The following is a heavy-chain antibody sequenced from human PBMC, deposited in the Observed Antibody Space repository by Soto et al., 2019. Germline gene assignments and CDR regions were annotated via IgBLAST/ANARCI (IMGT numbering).Heavy chain of an antibody. J-gene: IGHJ4*02. V-gene: IGHV3-23*01. Sequence: GGSLRLSCAASGFNFSSYAMSWVRQATGKGLEWVSAISGSGGSTYYADSVKGRFTISRDNSKNTLYLQMNSLRAEDTAVYYCAKDISSGWFFDYWGQGTLVTVSS. D-gene: IGHD6-19*01. CDR2: ISGSGGST. CDR1: GFNFSSYA. CDR3: AKDISSGWFFDY.